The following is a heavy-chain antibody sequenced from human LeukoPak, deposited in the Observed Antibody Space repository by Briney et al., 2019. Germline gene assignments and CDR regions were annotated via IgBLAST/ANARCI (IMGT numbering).Heavy chain of an antibody. V-gene: IGHV1-18*04. Sequence: ASVKVSCKASGYTFAAYYMHWVRQAPGQGLEWMGWISAYNGNTNYAQKLQGRVTMTTDTSTSTAYMELRSLRSDDTAVYYCARGGGYVDPVPFDYWGQGTLVTVSS. CDR2: ISAYNGNT. D-gene: IGHD6-25*01. J-gene: IGHJ4*02. CDR3: ARGGGYVDPVPFDY. CDR1: GYTFAAYY.